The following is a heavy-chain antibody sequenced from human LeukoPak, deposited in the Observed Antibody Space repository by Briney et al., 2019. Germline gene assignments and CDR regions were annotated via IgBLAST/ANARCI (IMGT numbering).Heavy chain of an antibody. Sequence: GRSLRLSCAASGFTFNIYAMHWVRQAPGKGLEWVAVISYDGSKTYYADSVKGRFTISRDNAKNTLYLQMNSLRAEDTALYYCARTMYITGSSDFDYWGQGTLVTVSS. D-gene: IGHD1-26*01. CDR3: ARTMYITGSSDFDY. J-gene: IGHJ4*02. CDR1: GFTFNIYA. CDR2: ISYDGSKT. V-gene: IGHV3-30-3*01.